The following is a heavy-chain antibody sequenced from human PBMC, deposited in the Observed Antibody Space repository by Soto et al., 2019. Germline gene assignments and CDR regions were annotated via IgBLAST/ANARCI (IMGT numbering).Heavy chain of an antibody. J-gene: IGHJ4*02. D-gene: IGHD1-1*01. V-gene: IGHV1-8*01. Sequence: QMQLVQSGAEVRKPGASVKVSCEASGYTFTSYDIYWVRQATGQGLEWMGWMNPNTGNSGYAQKFQGRVTMTSDTSKSTAHMEVSSLRSEDTAVYYCARRAETNGWNGFGADKYYFDFWGQGTLVTVSS. CDR2: MNPNTGNS. CDR1: GYTFTSYD. CDR3: ARRAETNGWNGFGADKYYFDF.